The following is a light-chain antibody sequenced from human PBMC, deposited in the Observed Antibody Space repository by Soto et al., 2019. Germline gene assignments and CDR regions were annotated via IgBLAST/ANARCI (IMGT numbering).Light chain of an antibody. CDR3: QQYGSSSLYT. Sequence: EVVLTQSPGTLSLSPGERATLSCRASQRVSSSYLACYQQKPAQAPRLLIYGASSRATGIPDRFSGSGSGTDFTLTISRLEPEDFAVYYCQQYGSSSLYTFGQGTKLEIK. CDR1: QRVSSSY. J-gene: IGKJ2*01. CDR2: GAS. V-gene: IGKV3-20*01.